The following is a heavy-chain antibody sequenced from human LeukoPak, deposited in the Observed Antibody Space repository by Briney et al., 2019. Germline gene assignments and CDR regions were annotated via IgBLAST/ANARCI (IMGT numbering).Heavy chain of an antibody. CDR2: IYNSGTT. Sequence: PSETLSLTCSVSGSSINSGGYYWSWIRQHPGKGLEWIGYIYNSGTTYYNPSLKSRVTISVDTSKIQFSLKLTSVTAADTAVYFCARDLPGDMRDAFDIWGQGTTVTVSS. V-gene: IGHV4-31*03. D-gene: IGHD3-9*01. CDR1: GSSINSGGYY. CDR3: ARDLPGDMRDAFDI. J-gene: IGHJ3*02.